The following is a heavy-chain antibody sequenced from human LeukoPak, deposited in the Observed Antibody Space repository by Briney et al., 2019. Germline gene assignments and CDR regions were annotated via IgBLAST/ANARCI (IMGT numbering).Heavy chain of an antibody. CDR2: INPNSGGT. CDR1: GYTFTGYY. D-gene: IGHD1-26*01. J-gene: IGHJ4*02. Sequence: ASVTVSFKASGYTFTGYYMHWVRQAPGQGLEWMGWINPNSGGTNYAQKFQGRVTMTRDTSISTAYMELSRLRSDDTAVYYCARGVRLVDVSGSYENWGQGTLVTVSS. CDR3: ARGVRLVDVSGSYEN. V-gene: IGHV1-2*02.